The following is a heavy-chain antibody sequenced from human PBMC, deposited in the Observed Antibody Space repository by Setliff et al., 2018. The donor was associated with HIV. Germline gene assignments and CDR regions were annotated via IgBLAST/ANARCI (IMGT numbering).Heavy chain of an antibody. V-gene: IGHV3-30*18. D-gene: IGHD6-19*01. Sequence: PGGSLRLSCAASGFTFSSYGMHWVRQAPGKGLEWVAVISYDGSNKYYADSVKGRFTISRDNSKNTLYLQMNSLRAEDTAVYYCAKKGPKGQWLVDLYFDSWGQGTLVTVSS. CDR3: AKKGPKGQWLVDLYFDS. CDR1: GFTFSSYG. CDR2: ISYDGSNK. J-gene: IGHJ4*02.